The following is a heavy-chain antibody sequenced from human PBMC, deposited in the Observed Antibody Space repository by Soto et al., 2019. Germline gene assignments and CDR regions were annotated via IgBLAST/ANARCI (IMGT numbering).Heavy chain of an antibody. V-gene: IGHV3-48*03. CDR3: ARVLSPYGDPWYFDL. J-gene: IGHJ2*01. D-gene: IGHD4-17*01. CDR1: GFTFSSYE. CDR2: IRSSGSTV. Sequence: LRLSCAASGFTFSSYEMNWVRQAPGKGLEWVSYIRSSGSTVYYADSVKGRFTISRDNAKNSLYLQMNSLRAEDTAVYYCARVLSPYGDPWYFDLWGRGTLVTVSS.